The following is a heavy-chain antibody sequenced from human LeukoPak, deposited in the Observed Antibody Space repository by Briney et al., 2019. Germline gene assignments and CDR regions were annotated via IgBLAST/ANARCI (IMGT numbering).Heavy chain of an antibody. CDR2: ISGRGGST. V-gene: IGHV3-23*01. Sequence: PGGSLRLSCAASGFSFSSYAMRWVRQAPGKGLEWVSAISGRGGSTYYADSVKGRFTISRDNSKNTLYLQMNSLRAEDTAVYYCAKDRGSGWPQFDYWGQGTLVTVSS. CDR1: GFSFSSYA. D-gene: IGHD6-19*01. CDR3: AKDRGSGWPQFDY. J-gene: IGHJ4*02.